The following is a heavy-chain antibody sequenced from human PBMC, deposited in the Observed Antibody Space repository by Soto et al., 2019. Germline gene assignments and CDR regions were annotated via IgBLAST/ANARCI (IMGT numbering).Heavy chain of an antibody. CDR3: SADRPDIGVGCCV. J-gene: IGHJ6*02. CDR1: GSGFISSG. Sequence: AASVKVSCKACGSGFISSGIQGVGQAGGQRREWIGWIVVASGQTNYAQNFRGRVAITRDTSTATAYIEMTCLTSENTAVYFCSADRPDIGVGCCVWGQGAMVTVSS. CDR2: IVVASGQT. D-gene: IGHD2-15*01. V-gene: IGHV1-58*02.